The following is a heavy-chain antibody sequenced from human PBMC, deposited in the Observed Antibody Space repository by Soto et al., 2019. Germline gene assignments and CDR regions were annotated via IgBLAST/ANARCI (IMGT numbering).Heavy chain of an antibody. Sequence: QVQLVQSGAEVKKPGSSVKVSCKASGGTFSTYTITWVRQAPGQGLEWMGRIIPILGIINYAQKFQGRVTISAGKFTGTAYMELTGLRSDDTAVYYCAGDPDSHFNDSHASSYPWGQGTLVTGSS. V-gene: IGHV1-69*08. CDR3: AGDPDSHFNDSHASSYP. CDR1: GGTFSTYT. D-gene: IGHD3-16*01. J-gene: IGHJ5*02. CDR2: IIPILGII.